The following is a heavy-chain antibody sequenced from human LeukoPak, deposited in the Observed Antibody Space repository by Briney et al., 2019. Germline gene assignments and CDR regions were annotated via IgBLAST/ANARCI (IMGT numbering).Heavy chain of an antibody. CDR1: GYSFTSYW. D-gene: IGHD1-1*01. CDR3: ARHAGLNWNDPYYFDY. V-gene: IGHV5-10-1*01. J-gene: IGHJ4*02. CDR2: IDPSDSYT. Sequence: GESLRISCKGSGYSFTSYWISWVRQMPGKGLEWMGRIDPSDSYTNYSPSFQGHVTISADKSISTAYLQWSSLKASDTAMYYCARHAGLNWNDPYYFDYWGQGTLVTVSS.